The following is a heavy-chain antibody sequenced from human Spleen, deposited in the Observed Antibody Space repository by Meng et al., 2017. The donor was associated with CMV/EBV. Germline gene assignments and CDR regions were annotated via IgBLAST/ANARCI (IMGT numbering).Heavy chain of an antibody. CDR2: ISGAGSST. CDR1: GFTFSNYW. V-gene: IGHV3-74*01. Sequence: GGSLRLSCAASGFTFSNYWMHWVRQAPGKGLEWVSRISGAGSSTSYTDSVKGRFTISRENAKNSLYLQMNSLRAGDTAVYYCARAFTSGLSYAFDIWGQGTMVTVSS. J-gene: IGHJ3*02. D-gene: IGHD5-12*01. CDR3: ARAFTSGLSYAFDI.